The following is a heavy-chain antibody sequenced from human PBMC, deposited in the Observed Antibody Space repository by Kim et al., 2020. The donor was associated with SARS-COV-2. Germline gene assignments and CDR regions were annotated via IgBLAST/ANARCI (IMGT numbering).Heavy chain of an antibody. CDR2: YYRGST. Sequence: YYRGSTNYNPSLKSRVTISVDTSKNQFSLKLRSVTAADTAVYYCARDLLEDWGQGTLVTVSS. V-gene: IGHV4-59*01. D-gene: IGHD3-3*01. CDR3: ARDLLED. J-gene: IGHJ4*02.